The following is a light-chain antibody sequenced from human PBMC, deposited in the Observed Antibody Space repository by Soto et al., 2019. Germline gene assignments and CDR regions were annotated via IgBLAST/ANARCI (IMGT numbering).Light chain of an antibody. CDR3: SSYTSSITR. V-gene: IGLV2-14*01. J-gene: IGLJ1*01. CDR2: EVS. Sequence: QSALTQPASVSGSPGQSITISCTGTSSDVGGYNYVSWYQQHPGKAPKLMIYEVSNRPSGVSNRFSGSKSGNTASLTISGLQAEDEADYYCSSYTSSITRFGTGTKVPVL. CDR1: SSDVGGYNY.